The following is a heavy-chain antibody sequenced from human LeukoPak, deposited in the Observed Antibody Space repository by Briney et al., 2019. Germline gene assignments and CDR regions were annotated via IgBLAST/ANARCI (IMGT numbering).Heavy chain of an antibody. CDR1: GGSISSYY. CDR2: IYYSGST. D-gene: IGHD5-18*01. CDR3: AQRIQLWLGGWFDP. Sequence: PSETLSLTCTVSGGSISSYYWSWIRQPPGKGLEWIGYIYYSGSTNYNPSLKSRVTISVDTSKNQFSLKLSSVTAADTAVYYCAQRIQLWLGGWFDPWGQGTLVTVSS. J-gene: IGHJ5*02. V-gene: IGHV4-59*12.